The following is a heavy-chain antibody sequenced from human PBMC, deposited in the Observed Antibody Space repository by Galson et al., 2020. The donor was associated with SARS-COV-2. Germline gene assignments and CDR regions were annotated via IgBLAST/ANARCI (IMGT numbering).Heavy chain of an antibody. Sequence: GGSLRLSCAASGFTFSDYYMSWIRQAPGKGLEWVSYISSSGSTIYYADSVKGRFTISRDNAKNSLYLQMNSLRAEDTAVYYCARRDPYGDYPGWYFDYWGQGTLVTVSS. J-gene: IGHJ4*02. V-gene: IGHV3-11*01. D-gene: IGHD4-17*01. CDR3: ARRDPYGDYPGWYFDY. CDR1: GFTFSDYY. CDR2: ISSSGSTI.